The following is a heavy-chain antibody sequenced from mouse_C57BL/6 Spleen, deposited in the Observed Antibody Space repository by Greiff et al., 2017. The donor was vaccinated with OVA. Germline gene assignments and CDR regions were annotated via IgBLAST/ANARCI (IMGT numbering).Heavy chain of an antibody. V-gene: IGHV1-26*01. J-gene: IGHJ1*03. CDR2: INPNNGGT. D-gene: IGHD2-4*01. CDR3: ARIRLRPYWYFDV. CDR1: GYTFTDYY. Sequence: EVQLQQSGPELVKPGASVKISCKASGYTFTDYYMNWVKQSHGKSLEWIGDINPNNGGTSYNQKFKGKATLTVDKSSSTAYMELRSLTSEDSAVYYCARIRLRPYWYFDVWGTGTTVTVSS.